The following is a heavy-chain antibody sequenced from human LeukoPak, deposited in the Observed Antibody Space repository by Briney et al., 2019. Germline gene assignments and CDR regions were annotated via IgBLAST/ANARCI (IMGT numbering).Heavy chain of an antibody. V-gene: IGHV4-30-4*01. CDR3: ARVVEELSAYYFDY. CDR2: IYYSGST. Sequence: PSQTLSLTCTVSGGSISSGDYYWSWIRQPPGKGLXXXGYIYYSGSTYYNPSLKSRVTISVDTSKNQFSLKLSSVTAADTAVYYCARVVEELSAYYFDYWGQGTLVTVSS. CDR1: GGSISSGDYY. D-gene: IGHD3-10*01. J-gene: IGHJ4*02.